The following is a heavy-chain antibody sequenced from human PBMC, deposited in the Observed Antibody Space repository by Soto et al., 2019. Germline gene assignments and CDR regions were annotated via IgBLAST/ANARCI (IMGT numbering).Heavy chain of an antibody. CDR2: IYYSGST. Sequence: TLSLTCTVSGCSISSGGYYWSWIRRHPGNGLECIVYIYYSGSTYYNPSLKSRVTISVDTSKNQFSLKLSSVTAADTAVYSGGTEASTDWFERWRQRTLVIVSS. CDR3: GTEASTDWFER. CDR1: GCSISSGGYY. V-gene: IGHV4-31*03. J-gene: IGHJ5*02.